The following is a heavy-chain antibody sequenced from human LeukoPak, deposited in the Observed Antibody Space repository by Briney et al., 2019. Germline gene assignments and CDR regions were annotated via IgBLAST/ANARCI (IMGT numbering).Heavy chain of an antibody. CDR3: AKQTAGSAAWYSLHYDF. Sequence: GGSLRLSCAASGFTLSSYAMTWVRQAPGRGLEWVSSVDGGGGGTYYADSVKGRFTISRDNSKDTLYLQMNGLRAEDTAVYFCAKQTAGSAAWYSLHYDFWGQGTLVTVSS. CDR2: VDGGGGGT. CDR1: GFTLSSYA. V-gene: IGHV3-23*01. D-gene: IGHD6-13*01. J-gene: IGHJ4*02.